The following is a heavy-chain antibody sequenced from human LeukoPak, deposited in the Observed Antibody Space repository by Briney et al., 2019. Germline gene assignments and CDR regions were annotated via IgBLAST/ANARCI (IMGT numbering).Heavy chain of an antibody. CDR2: ISSSGSTI. CDR3: AKRDAYDSSGFSPLFDY. D-gene: IGHD3-22*01. Sequence: PGGSLRLSCAASGFTFSSYEMNWVRQAPGKGLEWVSYISSSGSTIYYADSVKGRFTISRDNTKNSLHLQLNSLRAEDTAVYYCAKRDAYDSSGFSPLFDYWGQGALVTVSS. J-gene: IGHJ4*02. V-gene: IGHV3-48*03. CDR1: GFTFSSYE.